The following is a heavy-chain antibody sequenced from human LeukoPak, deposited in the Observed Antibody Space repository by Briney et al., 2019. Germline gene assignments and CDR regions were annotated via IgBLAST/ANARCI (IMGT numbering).Heavy chain of an antibody. CDR1: GFTFSRYA. Sequence: GGSLRLSCAASGFTFSRYAMHWVRQAPGQGLEWVAVLWSDGSNEYYADSVKGRFTISRDNSKNTLYLQMNRLRAEDTAVYHCARAYSIGWYYFDYWGQGTLVTVSS. CDR2: LWSDGSNE. D-gene: IGHD6-19*01. V-gene: IGHV3-33*01. J-gene: IGHJ4*02. CDR3: ARAYSIGWYYFDY.